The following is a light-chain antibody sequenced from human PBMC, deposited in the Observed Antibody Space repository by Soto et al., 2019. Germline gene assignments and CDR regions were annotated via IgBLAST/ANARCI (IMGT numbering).Light chain of an antibody. Sequence: QSALTQPPSVSGAPGQRVTISCTGSSSNIGAGYDVPWYQQLPGTAPKLLIYGNTNRPSGVPDRFSGSKSSTSASLAITGLQAEHEADYYCQSYDSSLSTYVFGTGTKVTVL. J-gene: IGLJ1*01. V-gene: IGLV1-40*01. CDR2: GNT. CDR1: SSNIGAGYD. CDR3: QSYDSSLSTYV.